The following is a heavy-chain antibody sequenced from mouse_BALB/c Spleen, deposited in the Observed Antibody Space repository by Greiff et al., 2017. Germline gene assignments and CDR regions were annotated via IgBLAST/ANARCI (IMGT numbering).Heavy chain of an antibody. CDR2: ISYSGST. D-gene: IGHD2-10*02. J-gene: IGHJ1*01. CDR1: GYSITSDYA. V-gene: IGHV3-2*02. CDR3: ARSQYGSWYFDV. Sequence: VQLQQSGPGLVKPSQSLSLTCTVTGYSITSDYAWNWIRQFPGNKLEWMGYISYSGSTSYNPSLKSRISITRDTSKNQFFLQLNSVTTEDTATYYCARSQYGSWYFDVWGAGTTVTVSS.